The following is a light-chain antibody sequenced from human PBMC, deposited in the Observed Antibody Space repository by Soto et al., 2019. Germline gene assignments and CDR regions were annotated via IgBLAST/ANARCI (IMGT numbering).Light chain of an antibody. CDR2: DVS. V-gene: IGLV2-14*01. CDR3: SSYTSSSTLLYV. J-gene: IGLJ1*01. Sequence: QSALTQPASVSGSPGQSITISCTGTSSDVGGYNYVSWYQQHPGKAPKLMIYDVSNRPSGVSNRFSGSKSGKTASLTISGLQAEDEDDYYCSSYTSSSTLLYVFGPGTKLTVL. CDR1: SSDVGGYNY.